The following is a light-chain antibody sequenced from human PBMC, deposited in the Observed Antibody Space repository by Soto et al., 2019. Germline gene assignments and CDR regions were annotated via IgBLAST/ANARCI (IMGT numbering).Light chain of an antibody. CDR2: GAS. V-gene: IGKV3-20*01. CDR1: QTVSSIH. Sequence: ELVLTQSPGTLSLSPGERATLSCRASQTVSSIHLAWYQQKPGQAPRLLIYGASTRATGIPDRFSGSGFGTDFTLTISRLEPEDFAVYYCQQYVSSPWTFGQGTTVDIK. CDR3: QQYVSSPWT. J-gene: IGKJ1*01.